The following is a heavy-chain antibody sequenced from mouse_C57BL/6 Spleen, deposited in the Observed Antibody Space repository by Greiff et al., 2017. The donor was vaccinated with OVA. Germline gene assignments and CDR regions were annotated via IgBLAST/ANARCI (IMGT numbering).Heavy chain of an antibody. CDR1: GYTFTDYA. D-gene: IGHD2-1*01. J-gene: IGHJ2*01. V-gene: IGHV1-67*01. CDR2: ISTYYGDA. CDR3: AYGTDY. Sequence: QVPLKESGPELVRPGVSVKISCKGSGYTFTDYAMHWVKQSHAKRLEWIGVISTYYGDASYHQKFKDQVTMTVDKSSSTAYMELARLTSEDSAVYYCAYGTDYWGQGTTLTVSS.